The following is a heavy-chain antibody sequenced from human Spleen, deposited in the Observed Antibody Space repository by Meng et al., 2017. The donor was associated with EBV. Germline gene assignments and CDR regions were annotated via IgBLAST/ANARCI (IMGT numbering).Heavy chain of an antibody. Sequence: QFHQVQSGSEVKKPGASVKVSCKAAGYTFSNYAMHWVRQAPGQRLEWMGWINVGNGNRKYSQKFHGRVTITRDTSASTASMELSSLRSEDTAVYYCARGSDDFWTVGFDYWGQGTLVTVSS. CDR2: INVGNGNR. D-gene: IGHD3-3*01. CDR3: ARGSDDFWTVGFDY. CDR1: GYTFSNYA. J-gene: IGHJ4*02. V-gene: IGHV1-3*01.